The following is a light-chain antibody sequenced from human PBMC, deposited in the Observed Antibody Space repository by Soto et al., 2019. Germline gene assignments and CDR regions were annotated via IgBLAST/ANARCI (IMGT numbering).Light chain of an antibody. CDR3: QQYKVSPYT. Sequence: DIQMTQSPSTLSASIGDRVTLTCRASQSLTGRLAWYQQKPGRPPKLLIYDVSILEIGVPSRFSGSESGTDFTLTISSLRPDDFATFYCQQYKVSPYTFGQGTRLDI. J-gene: IGKJ2*01. V-gene: IGKV1-5*01. CDR1: QSLTGR. CDR2: DVS.